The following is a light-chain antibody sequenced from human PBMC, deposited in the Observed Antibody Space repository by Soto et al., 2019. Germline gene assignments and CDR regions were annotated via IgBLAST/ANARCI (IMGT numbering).Light chain of an antibody. CDR1: SCDVGAYNF. V-gene: IGLV2-14*03. CDR2: NVY. CDR3: SSYTISRTYV. J-gene: IGLJ1*01. Sequence: QSALTQPASVSGSPGQSITISCTGTSCDVGAYNFVSWHQQHPGKAPKLIIYNVYDRPSGISYRFSGAKSGNTASLTISGLQGEDEAYYYCSSYTISRTYVFGTGTKVTV.